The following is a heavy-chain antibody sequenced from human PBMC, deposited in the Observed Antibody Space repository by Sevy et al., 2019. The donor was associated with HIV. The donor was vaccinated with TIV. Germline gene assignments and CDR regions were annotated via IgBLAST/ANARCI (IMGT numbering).Heavy chain of an antibody. CDR1: RFTFSSYS. CDR2: ISSSSSTI. D-gene: IGHD3-10*01. J-gene: IGHJ4*02. Sequence: GGSLRLSCAASRFTFSSYSMNWVRQAPGKGLEWVSYISSSSSTIYYADSVKGRFTISRDNAKNSLYLQMNSLRDEDTAVYYCAGSITMVRGVIITGPYFDYSGQGTLVTVSS. CDR3: AGSITMVRGVIITGPYFDY. V-gene: IGHV3-48*02.